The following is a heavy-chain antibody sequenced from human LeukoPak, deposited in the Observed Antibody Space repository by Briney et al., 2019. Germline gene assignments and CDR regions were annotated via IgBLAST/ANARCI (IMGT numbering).Heavy chain of an antibody. CDR3: AKDTSPGFDAFDI. CDR2: IRYDGSNK. Sequence: PGGSLRLSCAASGFTFDDYAMHWVRQAPGKGLEWVAFIRYDGSNKYYAGSVRGRFTISRDNSKNTLYLQMNSLRPEDTAVYYCAKDTSPGFDAFDIWGQGTMVTVSS. V-gene: IGHV3-30*02. J-gene: IGHJ3*02. CDR1: GFTFDDYA. D-gene: IGHD6-6*01.